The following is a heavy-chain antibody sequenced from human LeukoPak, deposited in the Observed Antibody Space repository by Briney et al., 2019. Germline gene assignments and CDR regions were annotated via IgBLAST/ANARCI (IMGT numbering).Heavy chain of an antibody. V-gene: IGHV3-9*01. CDR2: ISWNTGTI. Sequence: PGGSLRLSCAASGFNFGVYAMHCVRQVPGKSREWVSGISWNTGTIEYADSVKGRFTISRDNAKNSLFLQMNSLKPEDTALYYCAKVHRIVRVQGAFDVWGQGTMVTVSS. J-gene: IGHJ3*01. CDR3: AKVHRIVRVQGAFDV. CDR1: GFNFGVYA. D-gene: IGHD1-26*01.